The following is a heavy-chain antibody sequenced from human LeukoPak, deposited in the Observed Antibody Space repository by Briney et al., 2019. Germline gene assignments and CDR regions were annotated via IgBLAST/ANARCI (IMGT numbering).Heavy chain of an antibody. D-gene: IGHD5-12*01. CDR3: ARRAGYSGYDSPDWFDP. V-gene: IGHV4-39*01. Sequence: PSETLSLTCTVSGGAISSSSYYGGWIRQPPGEGLEWGGSIYYSGSTYYNPSRNRRVTISVDTCKDQFSLKLSSVPAADTAVYYCARRAGYSGYDSPDWFDPWGQGTLVTVSS. CDR2: IYYSGST. J-gene: IGHJ5*02. CDR1: GGAISSSSYY.